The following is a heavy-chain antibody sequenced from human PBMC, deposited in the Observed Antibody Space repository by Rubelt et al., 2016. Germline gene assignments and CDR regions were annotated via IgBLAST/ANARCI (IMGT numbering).Heavy chain of an antibody. J-gene: IGHJ4*02. CDR1: GYSFTNHY. V-gene: IGHV1-46*01. Sequence: QVQLVQSGAEVKKPGASVRLSCKTSGYSFTNHYIHWVRQAPGQGLEWMGLINPSGGTSSHTQKFQGRLRMTRDTFTCTCYMEWSSLRSEDTAVYYCVRDCAPPGGVSLDYWGQGTLVTVAS. CDR2: INPSGGTS. CDR3: VRDCAPPGGVSLDY. D-gene: IGHD2-8*02.